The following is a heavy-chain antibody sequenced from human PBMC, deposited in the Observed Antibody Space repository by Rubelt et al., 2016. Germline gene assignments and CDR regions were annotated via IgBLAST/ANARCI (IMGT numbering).Heavy chain of an antibody. Sequence: EVQLVESGGGLVQPGGSLRLSCAASGFTFSSYAMHWVRQAPGKGLEYVSAISSNGGSTYYADSAKGRFTIISGCRHPKDNSPVVLACLITGYHPTSVTVTWY. D-gene: IGHD1-20*01. CDR1: GFTFSSYA. CDR2: ISSNGGST. V-gene: IGHV3-64*03. J-gene: IGHJ2*01. CDR3: VTVTWY.